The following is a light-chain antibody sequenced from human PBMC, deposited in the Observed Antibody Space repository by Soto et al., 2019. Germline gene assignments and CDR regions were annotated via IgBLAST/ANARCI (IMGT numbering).Light chain of an antibody. Sequence: EIVLTQSPGTLSLSPGERATLSCRASQSVSSSNLAWYQQKPGQAPRLLIYGASTRATGIPARFSGSGSGTEFTLTINSLQSEDFAVYYCQQYSNWPLTFGGGTKVDIK. CDR2: GAS. J-gene: IGKJ4*01. CDR1: QSVSSSN. V-gene: IGKV3-15*01. CDR3: QQYSNWPLT.